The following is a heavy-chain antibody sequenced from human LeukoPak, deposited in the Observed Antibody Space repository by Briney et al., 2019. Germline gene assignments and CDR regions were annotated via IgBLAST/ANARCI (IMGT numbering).Heavy chain of an antibody. CDR2: ISGSGGST. CDR3: ANQYPYYYDSSGYAY. CDR1: GFTFSSYV. D-gene: IGHD3-22*01. Sequence: GGSLRLSCAASGFTFSSYVMSWVRQAPGKGLEWVSAISGSGGSTYYADSVKGRFTISRDNSKNTLYPQMNSLRAEDTAVYYCANQYPYYYDSSGYAYWGQGTLVTVSS. V-gene: IGHV3-23*01. J-gene: IGHJ4*02.